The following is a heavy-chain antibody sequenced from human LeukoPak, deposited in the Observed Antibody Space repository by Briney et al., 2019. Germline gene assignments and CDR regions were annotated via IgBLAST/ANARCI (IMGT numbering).Heavy chain of an antibody. CDR2: IFYSGST. D-gene: IGHD5-12*01. CDR1: GGFISSSSYY. Sequence: SETLSLTCTVSGGFISSSSYYWGWIRQPPGKGLEWIGSIFYSGSTYYNPSLKSRVTISVDTSKNQFSLRLSSVTAADTAVYYCARQRGGYEFDYWGQGTLVTVSS. V-gene: IGHV4-39*01. J-gene: IGHJ4*02. CDR3: ARQRGGYEFDY.